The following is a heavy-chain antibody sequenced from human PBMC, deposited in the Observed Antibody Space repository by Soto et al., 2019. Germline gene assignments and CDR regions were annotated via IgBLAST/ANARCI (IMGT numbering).Heavy chain of an antibody. Sequence: QVQLVQSGAEVKKPGSSVKVSCKASGGTFSSFSFNWVRQAPGQGLEWMGRIIPLLGIANYAQKFQGRVTITADKYTATVYMELSSLRSEDTAVYYCARWPTKDAFDVWGQGTTVTVSS. D-gene: IGHD1-26*01. CDR1: GGTFSSFS. V-gene: IGHV1-69*02. CDR3: ARWPTKDAFDV. J-gene: IGHJ3*01. CDR2: IIPLLGIA.